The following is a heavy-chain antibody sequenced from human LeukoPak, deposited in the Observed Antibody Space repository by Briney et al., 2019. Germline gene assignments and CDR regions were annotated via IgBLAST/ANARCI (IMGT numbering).Heavy chain of an antibody. D-gene: IGHD5-18*01. CDR3: AESGYNYEDFQH. CDR1: GFTFSSYG. Sequence: GGSLRLSCATSGFTFSSYGMHWVRQAPGKGLEWVAVISYDGSNKYYADSVKGRFTISRDNSKNTLYLQMNSLRAEDTAVYYCAESGYNYEDFQHWGQGTLVTVSS. CDR2: ISYDGSNK. J-gene: IGHJ1*01. V-gene: IGHV3-30*18.